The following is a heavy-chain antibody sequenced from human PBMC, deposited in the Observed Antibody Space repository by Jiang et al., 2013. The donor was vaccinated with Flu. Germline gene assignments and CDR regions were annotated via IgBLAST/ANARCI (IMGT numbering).Heavy chain of an antibody. J-gene: IGHJ5*02. V-gene: IGHV4-59*01. CDR1: GGSISSYY. CDR3: ARGGPDWFDP. CDR2: IYYSGST. D-gene: IGHD3-16*01. Sequence: CTVSGGSISSYYWSWIRQPPGKGLEWIGYIYYSGSTNYNPXLKSRVTISVDTSKNQFSLKLSSVTAADTAVYYCARGGPDWFDPWGQGTLVTVSS.